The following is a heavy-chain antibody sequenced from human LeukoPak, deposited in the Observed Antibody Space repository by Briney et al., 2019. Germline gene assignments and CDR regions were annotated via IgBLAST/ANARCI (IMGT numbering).Heavy chain of an antibody. CDR3: ARGLKGTAMVYYYYYYMDV. V-gene: IGHV4-31*03. J-gene: IGHJ6*03. CDR1: GGSISSGGYY. D-gene: IGHD5-18*01. CDR2: IYYSGST. Sequence: PSETLSLTCTVSGGSISSGGYYWSWIRQHPGKGLEWIGYIYYSGSTYYNPSLKSRVTISVDTSKNQFSLKLSSVTAADTAVYYCARGLKGTAMVYYYYYYMDVWGKGTTVTVSS.